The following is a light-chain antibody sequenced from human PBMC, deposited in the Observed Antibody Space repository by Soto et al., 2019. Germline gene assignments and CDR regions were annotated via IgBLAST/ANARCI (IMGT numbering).Light chain of an antibody. V-gene: IGLV7-43*01. CDR1: TGAVTSGYF. CDR2: STT. J-gene: IGLJ3*02. Sequence: QAVVTQEPSLTVSPGVTVTLTCASSTGAVTSGYFPNWFQQKPGQAPRALIYSTTNRHFWTPARFSGSLLGGKAALTLSGVQPEDEAEYYCLLYYVGVWVFGGGTKLTVL. CDR3: LLYYVGVWV.